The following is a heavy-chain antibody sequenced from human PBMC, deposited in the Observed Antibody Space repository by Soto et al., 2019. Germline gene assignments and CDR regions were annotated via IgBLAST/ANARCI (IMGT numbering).Heavy chain of an antibody. Sequence: PGGSLRLSCEASGFMFSTSGMHWVRQAPGKGLEWVVTIYYDGSNEYYADSVKGRFTISRDNSKNTLYLQMNSLTAEDTAVYYCAGDPSDFVAALGLGWFDPWGQGTLVTVSS. CDR3: AGDPSDFVAALGLGWFDP. J-gene: IGHJ5*02. CDR1: GFMFSTSG. D-gene: IGHD6-13*01. CDR2: IYYDGSNE. V-gene: IGHV3-33*01.